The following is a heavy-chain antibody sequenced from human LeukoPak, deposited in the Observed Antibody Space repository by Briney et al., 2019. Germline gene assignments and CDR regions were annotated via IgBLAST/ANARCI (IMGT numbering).Heavy chain of an antibody. Sequence: GASVKVSCKASGYTFTSYSISWVRQAPGQGLEWMGGIIPIFGTANYAQKFQGRVTITTDESTSTAYMELSSLRSEDTAVYYCARGSAPGVWYSDLRGRGTLVTVSS. V-gene: IGHV1-69*05. J-gene: IGHJ2*01. CDR2: IIPIFGTA. CDR3: ARGSAPGVWYSDL. D-gene: IGHD6-6*01. CDR1: GYTFTSYS.